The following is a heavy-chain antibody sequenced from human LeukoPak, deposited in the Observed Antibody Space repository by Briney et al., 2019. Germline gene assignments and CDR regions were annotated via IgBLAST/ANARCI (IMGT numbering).Heavy chain of an antibody. CDR3: ASPPLAARMDV. J-gene: IGHJ6*03. V-gene: IGHV4-38-2*01. D-gene: IGHD6-6*01. Sequence: SETLSLTCAVSGYSISSGYYWGWIRQPPGKGLEWIGSIYHSGSTYYNPSLKSRVTISVDTSKNQFSLKLSSVTAADTAVYYCASPPLAARMDVWGKGTTVTVSS. CDR1: GYSISSGYY. CDR2: IYHSGST.